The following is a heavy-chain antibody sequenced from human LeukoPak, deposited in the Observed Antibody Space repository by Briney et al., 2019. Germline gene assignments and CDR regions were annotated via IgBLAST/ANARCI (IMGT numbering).Heavy chain of an antibody. CDR3: AKDRTMESQRVSYFDY. Sequence: GGSLRLSCAASGFTFSSYGMHWVRQAPGKGLEWVAFIRYDGSNKYYADSVKGRFTISRDNSKNTLYLQMNSLRAEDTAEYYCAKDRTMESQRVSYFDYWGQGTLVTVSS. CDR2: IRYDGSNK. D-gene: IGHD3-10*01. CDR1: GFTFSSYG. V-gene: IGHV3-30*02. J-gene: IGHJ4*02.